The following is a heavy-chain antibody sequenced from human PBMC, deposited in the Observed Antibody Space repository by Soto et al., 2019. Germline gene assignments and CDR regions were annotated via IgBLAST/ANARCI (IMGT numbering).Heavy chain of an antibody. Sequence: SQTLSLTCTVSCGSISSGDYYCSWIRQPPGKGLEWIGYIYYSGSTYYNPSLKSRVTISVDTSKNQFSLKLSSVTAADTAVYYCARVYPPQPSWFDPWGQGTLVTVSS. CDR3: ARVYPPQPSWFDP. CDR2: IYYSGST. V-gene: IGHV4-30-4*01. D-gene: IGHD1-1*01. J-gene: IGHJ5*02. CDR1: CGSISSGDYY.